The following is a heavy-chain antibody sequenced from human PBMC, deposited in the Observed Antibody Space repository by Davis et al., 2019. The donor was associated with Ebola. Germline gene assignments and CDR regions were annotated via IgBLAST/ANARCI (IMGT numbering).Heavy chain of an antibody. CDR3: ARAVGCSSTSCLYYYYGMDV. J-gene: IGHJ6*04. Sequence: ASVKVSCKASGYTFTGYYIHWVRQAPGQGLEWMGRINPNSGDTNYAQKLQGRVTMTTDTSTSTAYMELRSLRSDDTAVYYCARAVGCSSTSCLYYYYGMDVWGKGTTVTVSS. CDR1: GYTFTGYY. V-gene: IGHV1-2*06. CDR2: INPNSGDT. D-gene: IGHD2-2*01.